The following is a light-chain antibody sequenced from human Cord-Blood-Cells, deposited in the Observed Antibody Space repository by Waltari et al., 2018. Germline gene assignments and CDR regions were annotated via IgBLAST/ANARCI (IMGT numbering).Light chain of an antibody. J-gene: IGKJ4*01. CDR3: QQYYSTPPT. CDR1: QSVLYSSNNKNY. Sequence: QSVLYSSNNKNYLAWYQQKPGQPPKLLIYWASTRESGVPDRFSGSGSGTDFTLTISSLQAEDVAVYYCQQYYSTPPTFGGGTKVEIK. V-gene: IGKV4-1*01. CDR2: WAS.